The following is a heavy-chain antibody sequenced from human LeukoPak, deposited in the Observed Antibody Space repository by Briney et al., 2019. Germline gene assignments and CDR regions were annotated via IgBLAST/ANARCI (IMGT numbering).Heavy chain of an antibody. CDR2: INHSGST. D-gene: IGHD3-22*01. Sequence: SETLSLTCAVYGGSFSGYYWSWIRQPPGKGLEWIGEINHSGSTNYNPSLKSRVTISVDTSKNQFSLKLSSVTAADTAVYYCATYGTYDSSGYYPSWGQGTLVTVSS. J-gene: IGHJ5*02. CDR3: ATYGTYDSSGYYPS. V-gene: IGHV4-34*01. CDR1: GGSFSGYY.